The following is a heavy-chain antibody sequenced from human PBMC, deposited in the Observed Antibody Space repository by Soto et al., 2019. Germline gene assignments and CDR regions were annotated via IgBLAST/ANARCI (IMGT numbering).Heavy chain of an antibody. J-gene: IGHJ2*01. V-gene: IGHV4-39*01. Sequence: QLQLQESGPGLVKPSETLSLTCTVSGGSISSSSYYWGWIRQPPGKGLEWIGSIYYSASTYYNPSLKSRVTISVDTSKNQFSLKLSAVTAADTAVYYCARLLVVVAATTNWYFDLWGRGTLVTVSS. CDR3: ARLLVVVAATTNWYFDL. D-gene: IGHD2-15*01. CDR1: GGSISSSSYY. CDR2: IYYSAST.